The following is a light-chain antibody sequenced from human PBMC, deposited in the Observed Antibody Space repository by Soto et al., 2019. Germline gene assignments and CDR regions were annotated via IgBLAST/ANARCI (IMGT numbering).Light chain of an antibody. V-gene: IGKV1-5*03. CDR2: RAS. CDR3: QQYNSYSHT. J-gene: IGKJ2*01. CDR1: QSISNW. Sequence: DIQMTQSPSTLSASVGDRVTITCRASQSISNWLAWYQQKPGKAPKLLIYRASALESGVPPRFSGSGSGTEFTLTISSLQPDDFATYYCQQYNSYSHTFGQGTKVEIK.